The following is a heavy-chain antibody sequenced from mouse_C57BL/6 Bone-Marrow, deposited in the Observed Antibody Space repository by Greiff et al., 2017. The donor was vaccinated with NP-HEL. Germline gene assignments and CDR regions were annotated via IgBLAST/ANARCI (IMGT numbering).Heavy chain of an antibody. D-gene: IGHD2-2*01. V-gene: IGHV1-18*01. CDR1: GYTFTDYN. Sequence: EVQLQQSGPELVKPGASVKIPCKASGYTFTDYNMDWVKQSHGKSLEWIGDINPNNGGTIYTQKFTGKATLTVDKSSSTAYMERRSLTSEETAVYYCARWVTTRRYAMDYWGQGTSVTVSS. CDR3: ARWVTTRRYAMDY. CDR2: INPNNGGT. J-gene: IGHJ4*01.